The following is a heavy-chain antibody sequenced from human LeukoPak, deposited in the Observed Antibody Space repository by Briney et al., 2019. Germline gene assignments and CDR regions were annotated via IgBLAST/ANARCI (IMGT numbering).Heavy chain of an antibody. D-gene: IGHD6-19*01. Sequence: LSLTCTVSGGSISSGGYYWRWIRQAPGKGLEWVSYISSSGSSTKYADFVKGRFTISKDNAKNSLYLQMNNLRVEDTAVYYCARDRGRVAGEYFDYWGQGTLVTVSS. J-gene: IGHJ4*02. V-gene: IGHV3-11*06. CDR3: ARDRGRVAGEYFDY. CDR1: GGSISSGGYY. CDR2: ISSSGSST.